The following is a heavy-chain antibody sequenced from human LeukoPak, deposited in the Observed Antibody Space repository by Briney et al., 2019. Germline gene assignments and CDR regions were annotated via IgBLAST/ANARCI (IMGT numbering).Heavy chain of an antibody. CDR1: GDSVSSNSAA. CDR3: ARDTYYYDSSGYYHYYFDY. V-gene: IGHV6-1*01. J-gene: IGHJ4*02. CDR2: TYYRSKWYN. D-gene: IGHD3-22*01. Sequence: SQTLSLTCAISGDSVSSNSAAWNWIRQSPSRGLEWLGRTYYRSKWYNDYAVSVKSRITINPDTSKNQFSLQLNSVTPEDTAVYYCARDTYYYDSSGYYHYYFDYWGQGTLVTVSS.